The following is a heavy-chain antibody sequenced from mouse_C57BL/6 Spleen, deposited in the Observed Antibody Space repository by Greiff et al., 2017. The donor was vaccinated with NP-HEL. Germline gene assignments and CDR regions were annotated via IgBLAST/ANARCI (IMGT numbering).Heavy chain of an antibody. D-gene: IGHD2-4*01. CDR2: IYPGSGST. Sequence: VQLQQPGAELVKPGASVKMSCKASGYTFTSYWITWVKQRPGQGLEWIGDIYPGSGSTNYNEKFKSKATLTVDTSSSTAYMQLSSLTSEDSAVYYCARDDYDEWYFDVWGTGTTVTVSS. J-gene: IGHJ1*03. CDR1: GYTFTSYW. CDR3: ARDDYDEWYFDV. V-gene: IGHV1-55*01.